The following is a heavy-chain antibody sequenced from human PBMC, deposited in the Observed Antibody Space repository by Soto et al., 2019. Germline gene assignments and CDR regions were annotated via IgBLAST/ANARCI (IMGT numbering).Heavy chain of an antibody. V-gene: IGHV3-23*01. CDR3: AKGSRITMVRGVAFDY. J-gene: IGHJ4*02. D-gene: IGHD3-10*01. Sequence: PGGSLRLSCAASGFTFSSYAMSWVRQAPGKGLEWVSAISGSGGSTYYADSVKGRFTISRDNSKNTLYLQMNSLRAEDTAVYYCAKGSRITMVRGVAFDYWGQGTLVTAPQ. CDR1: GFTFSSYA. CDR2: ISGSGGST.